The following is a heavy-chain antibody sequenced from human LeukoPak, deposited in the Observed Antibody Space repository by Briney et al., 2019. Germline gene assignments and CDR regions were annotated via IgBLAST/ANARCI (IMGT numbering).Heavy chain of an antibody. D-gene: IGHD3-10*01. CDR2: INGDGSST. Sequence: GGSLRLSCVASGFTFSCFWMHWVRQAPGKGLVWVSRINGDGSSTSYADSAKGRFTISRDNAKNTLYLQMSSLRAEDTAVYYCACLTTMIRGVSLGYWGQGTLVTVSA. CDR1: GFTFSCFW. J-gene: IGHJ4*02. V-gene: IGHV3-74*01. CDR3: ACLTTMIRGVSLGY.